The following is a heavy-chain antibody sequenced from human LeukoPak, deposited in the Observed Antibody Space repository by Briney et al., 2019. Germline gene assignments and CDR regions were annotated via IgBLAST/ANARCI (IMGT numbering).Heavy chain of an antibody. J-gene: IGHJ3*02. CDR3: AREEGLSGTYYDAFDI. CDR2: INPSGGTT. CDR1: GYRFSSSY. V-gene: IGHV1-46*04. D-gene: IGHD1-26*01. Sequence: ASVKVSCKASGYRFSSSYMHWVRQAPGQGLEWMGIINPSGGTTTYAQKLQGRVTMTWDMSTATAYMDLSGLTSEDTAIYYCAREEGLSGTYYDAFDIWGQGTMVTVSS.